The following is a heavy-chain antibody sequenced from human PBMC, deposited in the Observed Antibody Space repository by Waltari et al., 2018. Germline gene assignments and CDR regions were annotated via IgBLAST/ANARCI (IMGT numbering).Heavy chain of an antibody. CDR3: ARVWGRYRSFDY. CDR1: GFTFNSYA. Sequence: EVQLVESGGGLVQPGGSLRLSCAASGFTFNSYAISWVRQAPGKGLEWGSALSASGETIYDADSVKGRFTISRDNARNTVYLQMGSLSAEDTAVYYGARVWGRYRSFDYWGQGTLVTVSS. V-gene: IGHV3-23*04. D-gene: IGHD3-16*02. J-gene: IGHJ4*02. CDR2: LSASGETI.